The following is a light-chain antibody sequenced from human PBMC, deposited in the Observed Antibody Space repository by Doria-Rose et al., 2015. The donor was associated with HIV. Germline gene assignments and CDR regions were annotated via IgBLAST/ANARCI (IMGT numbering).Light chain of an antibody. J-gene: IGLJ1*01. V-gene: IGLV2-14*01. Sequence: QSVLIQPSSVSGSPGQSITISCTGTSSDVGAYNYVSWYQLHPGKAPKLMIYDVSDRPSGVPHQFSGSKSGNTASLTISGLQAEDEADYYCTSYTYIDTYVFGTGTTVTVL. CDR3: TSYTYIDTYV. CDR2: DVS. CDR1: SSDVGAYNY.